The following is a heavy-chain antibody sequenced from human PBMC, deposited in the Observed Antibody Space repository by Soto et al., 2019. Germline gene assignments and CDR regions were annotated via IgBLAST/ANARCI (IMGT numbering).Heavy chain of an antibody. CDR3: ARGSGPNDAFDI. Sequence: PSDTLSLTCTVSGGSISSGGYYWSWIRQHPGKGLEWIGYIYYSGSTYYNPSLKSRVTISVDTSKNQFSLKLSSVTAADTAVYYCARGSGPNDAFDIWGQGTMVTVSS. J-gene: IGHJ3*02. CDR1: GGSISSGGYY. V-gene: IGHV4-31*03. D-gene: IGHD2-15*01. CDR2: IYYSGST.